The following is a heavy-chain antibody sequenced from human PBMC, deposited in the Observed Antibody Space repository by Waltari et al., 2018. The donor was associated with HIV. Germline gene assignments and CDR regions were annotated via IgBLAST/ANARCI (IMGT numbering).Heavy chain of an antibody. CDR3: ARGPINSDYYDSSGQNWGFDY. V-gene: IGHV4-34*01. Sequence: QVQLQQWGAGLLKPSETLSLTCAVYGGSFSGYYWSWIRQPPGKGLEWIGEINHSGGTNSNPSLKGRVTISVDTSKNHFSLKLSSVTAADTAVYYCARGPINSDYYDSSGQNWGFDYWGQGTLVTVSS. CDR1: GGSFSGYY. D-gene: IGHD3-22*01. J-gene: IGHJ4*02. CDR2: INHSGGT.